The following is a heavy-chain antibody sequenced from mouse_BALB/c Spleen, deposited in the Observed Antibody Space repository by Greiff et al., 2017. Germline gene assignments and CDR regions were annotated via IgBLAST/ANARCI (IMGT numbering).Heavy chain of an antibody. CDR1: GFTFSSYG. CDR3: ARWGSPLYYFDY. V-gene: IGHV5-6*01. Sequence: EVQGVESGGDLVKPGGSLKLSCAASGFTFSSYGMSWVRQTPDKRLEWVATISSGGSYTYYPDSVKGRFTISRDNAKNTLYLQMSSLKSEDTAMYYCARWGSPLYYFDYWGQGTTLTVSS. CDR2: ISSGGSYT. J-gene: IGHJ2*01.